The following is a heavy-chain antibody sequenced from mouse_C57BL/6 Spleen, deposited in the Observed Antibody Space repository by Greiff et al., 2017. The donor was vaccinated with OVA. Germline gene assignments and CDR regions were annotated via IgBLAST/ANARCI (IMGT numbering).Heavy chain of an antibody. Sequence: QVQLQQPGAELVRPGSSVKLSCKASGYTFTSYWMHWVKQRPIQGLEWIGNIDPSDSETHYNQKFKNKATLTVDKSSSTAYMQLSSLTSEDSADYYCASPYYYGSSSYWDFDVWGTGTTVTVSS. CDR2: IDPSDSET. CDR1: GYTFTSYW. CDR3: ASPYYYGSSSYWDFDV. D-gene: IGHD1-1*01. V-gene: IGHV1-52*01. J-gene: IGHJ1*03.